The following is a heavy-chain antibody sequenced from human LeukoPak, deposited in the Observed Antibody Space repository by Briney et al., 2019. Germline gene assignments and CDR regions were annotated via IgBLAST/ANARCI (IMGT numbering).Heavy chain of an antibody. D-gene: IGHD6-13*01. CDR3: ARDPSGSSSWVRFDY. CDR2: IYSGGST. V-gene: IGHV3-53*01. Sequence: GGSLRLSCAASGFTVSSNYMSRVRQAPGKGLEWVSVIYSGGSTYYADSVKGRFTISRDNSKNTLYLQMNSLRVEDTAVYYCARDPSGSSSWVRFDYWGQGTLVTVSS. J-gene: IGHJ4*02. CDR1: GFTVSSNY.